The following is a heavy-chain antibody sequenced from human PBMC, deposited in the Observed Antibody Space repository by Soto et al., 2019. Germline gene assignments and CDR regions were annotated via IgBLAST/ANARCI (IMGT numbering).Heavy chain of an antibody. CDR1: GFSLSTSGVG. CDR2: IYWDDDK. V-gene: IGHV2-5*02. D-gene: IGHD2-21*02. Sequence: QITLKESGPTLVKPTQTLTLTCTFSGFSLSTSGVGVGWIRQPPGKALEWLALIYWDDDKRYSPSLKSRLTITKDTSKNQVVLTMTNMDPVDTATYYCAHRGGYCGGDCYSNWFDHWGQGTLVTVSS. CDR3: AHRGGYCGGDCYSNWFDH. J-gene: IGHJ5*02.